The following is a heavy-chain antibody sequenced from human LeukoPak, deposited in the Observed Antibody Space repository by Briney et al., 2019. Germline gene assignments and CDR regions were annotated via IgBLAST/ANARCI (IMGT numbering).Heavy chain of an antibody. CDR2: INKDGSEI. J-gene: IGHJ4*02. Sequence: PGGSLRLSCAASGFIFSDHYMDWVRQAPGKGLEWVAHINKDGSEIYYVDSVKGRFTISRDNAKSSLSLQMNSLRVEDTAVYYCARDKVTYWGQGILVTVSS. V-gene: IGHV3-7*01. CDR1: GFIFSDHY. CDR3: ARDKVTY.